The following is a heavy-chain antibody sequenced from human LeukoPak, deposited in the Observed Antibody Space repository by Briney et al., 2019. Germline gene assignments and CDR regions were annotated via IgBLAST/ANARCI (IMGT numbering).Heavy chain of an antibody. CDR1: GYTVTSYY. CDR2: LNPSGGSS. CDR3: ASVYKHGMDV. J-gene: IGHJ6*02. V-gene: IGHV1-46*01. Sequence: ASVKVSCKASGYTVTSYYMHWVRQAPGQGLEWMAILNPSGGSSNYAQKFQGRAALTRATSTGTVYMELSSLRSEDTAVYYCASVYKHGMDVWGQGTTVIVSS. D-gene: IGHD5-24*01.